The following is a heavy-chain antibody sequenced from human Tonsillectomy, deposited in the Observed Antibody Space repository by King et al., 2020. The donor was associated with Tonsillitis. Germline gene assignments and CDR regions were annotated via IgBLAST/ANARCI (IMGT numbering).Heavy chain of an antibody. V-gene: IGHV3-66*01. J-gene: IGHJ4*02. D-gene: IGHD5-12*01. CDR3: ARDLGYSGYCWGLAFDY. Sequence: VQLVESGGGLVQPGGSLRLSCAASGFTVSSNYMSWVRQAPGKGLEWVSVIYSGGSTYYADSLKGSFTISRDNSKNTLYLQMNSLGAEDTAVYYCARDLGYSGYCWGLAFDYWGQGTLVTVSS. CDR2: IYSGGST. CDR1: GFTVSSNY.